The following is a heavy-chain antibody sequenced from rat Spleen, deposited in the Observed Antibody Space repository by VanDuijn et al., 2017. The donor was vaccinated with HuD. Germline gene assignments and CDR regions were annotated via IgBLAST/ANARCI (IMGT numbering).Heavy chain of an antibody. CDR3: TGPFDY. V-gene: IGHV5-31*01. J-gene: IGHJ2*01. CDR2: ITNGGGRL. Sequence: EVQLVESGGGLVQPGRSLKLSCVASGFILKDYWMTWIRQAPGKGLEWVASITNGGGRLYYSDSVKGRFNISRENAKSTLYLQMNSLRSEDTATYYCTGPFDYWGQGVMVTVSS. CDR1: GFILKDYW.